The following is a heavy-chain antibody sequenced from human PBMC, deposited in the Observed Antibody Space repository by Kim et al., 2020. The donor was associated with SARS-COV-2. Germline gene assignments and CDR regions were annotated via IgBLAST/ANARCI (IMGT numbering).Heavy chain of an antibody. V-gene: IGHV4-4*02. Sequence: LKSRVTISVDKSTNQFSLKLSSVTAADTAVYYCARDLLDYGDYYYYGMDVWGQGTTVTVSS. J-gene: IGHJ6*02. D-gene: IGHD4-17*01. CDR3: ARDLLDYGDYYYYGMDV.